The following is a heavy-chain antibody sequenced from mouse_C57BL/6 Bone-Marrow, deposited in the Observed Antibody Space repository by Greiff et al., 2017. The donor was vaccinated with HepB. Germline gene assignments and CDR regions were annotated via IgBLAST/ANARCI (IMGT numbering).Heavy chain of an antibody. Sequence: VQLKESGAELVRPGASVKLSCTASGFNIKDDYMHWVKQRPEQGLEWIGWIDPENGDTEYASKFQGKATITADTSSNTAYLQLSSLTSEDTAVYYCTKGHYYGSSYWYFDVWGTGTTVTVSS. CDR1: GFNIKDDY. V-gene: IGHV14-4*01. J-gene: IGHJ1*03. CDR2: IDPENGDT. CDR3: TKGHYYGSSYWYFDV. D-gene: IGHD1-1*01.